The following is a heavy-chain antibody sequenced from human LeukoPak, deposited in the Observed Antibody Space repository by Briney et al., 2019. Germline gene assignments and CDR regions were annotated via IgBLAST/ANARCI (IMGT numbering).Heavy chain of an antibody. CDR3: AKGLCSTSCYSVPDHV. CDR2: IWYDGSNK. J-gene: IGHJ6*02. V-gene: IGHV3-33*06. Sequence: GGSLRLSCAASGFTFSSYGMHWVRQAPGKGLEWVAVIWYDGSNKYYADSVKGRFTISRDNSKNTLYLQMNSLRAEDTAVYYCAKGLCSTSCYSVPDHVWGQGTTVTVSS. CDR1: GFTFSSYG. D-gene: IGHD2-2*01.